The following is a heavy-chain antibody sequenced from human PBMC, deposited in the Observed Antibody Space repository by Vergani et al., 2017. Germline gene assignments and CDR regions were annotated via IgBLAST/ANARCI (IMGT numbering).Heavy chain of an antibody. CDR1: GYSLTEST. D-gene: IGHD3-3*01. J-gene: IGHJ4*02. CDR2: FDPEHGEV. Sequence: QVQLVQSGSEVRKHGASVKVSCQVSGYSLTESTIHWVRQAPGKGLEWMGGFDPEHGEVTFAHHIQGRVTMTEDSSTDTDYKVLSILGPEDTALYYCAIVTEDNVSSIFDMHYCVQGTLVTVSS. CDR3: AIVTEDNVSSIFDMHY. V-gene: IGHV1-24*01.